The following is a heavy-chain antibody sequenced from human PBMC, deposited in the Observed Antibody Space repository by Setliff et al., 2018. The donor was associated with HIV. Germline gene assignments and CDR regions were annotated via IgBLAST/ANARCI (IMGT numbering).Heavy chain of an antibody. Sequence: PRQTLSLTCAVYGGSFSGLYWNWIRQSPGKGLEWIGGSNYNGITNYNPSLKSRVTISIDTSKHQVSLRLQSVTVADAAIYYCASEIVASTPLPDSLSMDVWGKGSTVTVSS. J-gene: IGHJ6*03. V-gene: IGHV4-34*01. CDR2: SNYNGIT. D-gene: IGHD2-15*01. CDR1: GGSFSGLY. CDR3: ASEIVASTPLPDSLSMDV.